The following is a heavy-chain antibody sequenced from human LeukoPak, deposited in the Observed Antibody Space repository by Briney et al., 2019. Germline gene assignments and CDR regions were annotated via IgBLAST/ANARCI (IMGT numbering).Heavy chain of an antibody. V-gene: IGHV3-23*01. CDR1: GFTFKISA. J-gene: IGHJ6*02. CDR3: AREVLGGYNPHYYYYGMDV. CDR2: ISGSGDST. Sequence: EGSLRLSCVASGFTFKISAMAWVRQAPGKGLEWVSIISGSGDSTDYSNSVKGHFTISRDNSKNTLYLQMNSLRAEDTAVYYCAREVLGGYNPHYYYYGMDVWGQGTTVTVSS. D-gene: IGHD5-24*01.